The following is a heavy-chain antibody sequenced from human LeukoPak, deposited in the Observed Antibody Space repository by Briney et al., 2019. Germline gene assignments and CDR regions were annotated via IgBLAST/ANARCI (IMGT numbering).Heavy chain of an antibody. CDR3: ARHGYCSGGSCYWDY. D-gene: IGHD2-15*01. CDR1: GGSISPYY. J-gene: IGHJ4*02. Sequence: SETLSLTCIVSGGSISPYYWSWIRQPPGSGLEWIAYIYYSGSTSYNPSLKSRVAISVDTSNNEVSLKLSSVTAAGTAVYYCARHGYCSGGSCYWDYWGQGTLVTVSS. CDR2: IYYSGST. V-gene: IGHV4-59*08.